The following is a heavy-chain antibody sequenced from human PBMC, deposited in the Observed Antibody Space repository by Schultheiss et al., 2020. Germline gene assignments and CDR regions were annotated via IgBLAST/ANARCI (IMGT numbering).Heavy chain of an antibody. CDR1: GGSISSSSYY. CDR3: ARDGIYGDYEY. J-gene: IGHJ4*02. V-gene: IGHV4-61*02. CDR2: IYFSGNT. Sequence: SQTLSLTCTVSGGSISSSSYYWGWIRQPAGKGLEWIGRIYFSGNTNYNPSLKSRVIMSVDTSKNQFSLKLTSMIAADTAVYYCARDGIYGDYEYWGQGTLVTVSS. D-gene: IGHD4-17*01.